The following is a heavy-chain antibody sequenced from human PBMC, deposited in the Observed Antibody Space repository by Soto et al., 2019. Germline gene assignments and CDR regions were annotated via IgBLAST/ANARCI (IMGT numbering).Heavy chain of an antibody. Sequence: QVQLVQSGAEVKKPGASVKVSCKASGYTFTSYGISWVRQAPGQGLEWMGWISAYNGNTNYAQKVQGRVTMTTDTSTSTAYMELRSLRSDDTAVYYCARAATYDYIWGSYRYLFDYWGQGTLVTVSS. V-gene: IGHV1-18*01. D-gene: IGHD3-16*02. CDR2: ISAYNGNT. CDR3: ARAATYDYIWGSYRYLFDY. J-gene: IGHJ4*02. CDR1: GYTFTSYG.